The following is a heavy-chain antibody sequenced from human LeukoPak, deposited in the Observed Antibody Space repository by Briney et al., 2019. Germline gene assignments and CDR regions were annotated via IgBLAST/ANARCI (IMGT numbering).Heavy chain of an antibody. CDR1: GFIFSSYV. Sequence: TGGSLRLSCAASGFIFSSYVMSWVRQAPGKGLEWVSYISSSGSTIYYADSVKGRFTISRDNAKNSLYLQMNSLRAEDTAVYYCARGVVTVEGFDYWGQGTLVTVSS. CDR2: ISSSGSTI. CDR3: ARGVVTVEGFDY. D-gene: IGHD2-15*01. V-gene: IGHV3-48*03. J-gene: IGHJ4*02.